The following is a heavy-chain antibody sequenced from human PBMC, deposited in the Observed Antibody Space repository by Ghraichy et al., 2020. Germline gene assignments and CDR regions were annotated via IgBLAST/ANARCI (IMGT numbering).Heavy chain of an antibody. CDR3: AKTTYGSGRKGFYYGMDV. CDR1: GFTFSSYA. J-gene: IGHJ6*02. D-gene: IGHD3-10*01. V-gene: IGHV3-23*01. Sequence: GGSLRLSCAASGFTFSSYAMSWVRQAPGKGLEWVSGISGSGGTTYSADSLKGRFTISRDNSKNTLYLQMSSLRAEDTAVYYCAKTTYGSGRKGFYYGMDVWGQGTTVIVSS. CDR2: ISGSGGTT.